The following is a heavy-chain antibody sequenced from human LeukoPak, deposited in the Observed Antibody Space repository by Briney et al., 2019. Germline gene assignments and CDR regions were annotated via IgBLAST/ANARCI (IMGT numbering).Heavy chain of an antibody. D-gene: IGHD2-2*01. CDR2: IYYSGST. Sequence: SETLSLTCTVSGGSISSSSYYWGWIRQPPGKGLEWIGSIYYSGSTYYNPSLKSRVTISVDTSKNQFSLKLSSVTAADTAVYYCARRVRTPYCSSTSCETRLRWFDPWGQGTLVTVSS. J-gene: IGHJ5*02. CDR1: GGSISSSSYY. V-gene: IGHV4-39*01. CDR3: ARRVRTPYCSSTSCETRLRWFDP.